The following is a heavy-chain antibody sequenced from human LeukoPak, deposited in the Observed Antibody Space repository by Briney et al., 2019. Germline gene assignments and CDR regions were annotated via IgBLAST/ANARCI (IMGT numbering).Heavy chain of an antibody. Sequence: SETLSLTCTVSGGSIGSSYYWSWIRQPPGKGLEWIGFIYYTGNTNYNPSLKSRVTISVDTSKNQVSLKLRSVTAADTAVYYCARDQYYDAFDIWGQGTVVIVSS. J-gene: IGHJ3*02. CDR2: IYYTGNT. V-gene: IGHV4-59*01. D-gene: IGHD1-26*01. CDR3: ARDQYYDAFDI. CDR1: GGSIGSSYY.